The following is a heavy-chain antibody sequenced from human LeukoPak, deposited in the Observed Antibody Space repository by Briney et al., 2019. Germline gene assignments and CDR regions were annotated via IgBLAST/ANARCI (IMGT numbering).Heavy chain of an antibody. V-gene: IGHV4-30-2*01. D-gene: IGHD6-19*01. J-gene: IGHJ4*02. CDR1: GGSISSGGYY. CDR3: ARIAVAGNMVYYFDY. CDR2: IYHSGST. Sequence: PSETLSLTCTVSGGSISSGGYYWSWIRQPPGKGLEWIGYIYHSGSTYYNPSLKSRVTISVDRSKNQFSLKLSSVTAADTAVYYCARIAVAGNMVYYFDYWGQGTLVTVSS.